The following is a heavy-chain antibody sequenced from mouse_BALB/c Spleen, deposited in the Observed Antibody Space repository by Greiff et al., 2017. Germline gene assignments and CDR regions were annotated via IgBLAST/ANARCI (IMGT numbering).Heavy chain of an antibody. D-gene: IGHD2-4*01. CDR3: TRDLLGYYYAMDY. Sequence: EVKLMESGGGLVQPGGSMKLSCVASGFTFSNYWMNWVRQSPEKGLEWVAEIRLKSNNYATHYAESVKGRFTISRDDSKSSVYLQMNNLRAEDTGIYYCTRDLLGYYYAMDYWGQGTSVTVSS. CDR2: IRLKSNNYAT. J-gene: IGHJ4*01. CDR1: GFTFSNYW. V-gene: IGHV6-6*02.